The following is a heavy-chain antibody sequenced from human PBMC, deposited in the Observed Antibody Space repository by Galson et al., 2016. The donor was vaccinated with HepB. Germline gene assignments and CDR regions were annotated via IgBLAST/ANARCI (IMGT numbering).Heavy chain of an antibody. CDR1: GYNFIYYG. V-gene: IGHV1-18*01. Sequence: SVKVSCKADGYNFIYYGISWVRQAPGQGLEWLGWISPYNDNLDPAQKIRGRVTLTTDTSTSTAYMELRSLRSDDTAVYYCARVDNWTYDHWGQGTLVTVSS. D-gene: IGHD1-7*01. CDR2: ISPYNDNL. J-gene: IGHJ5*02. CDR3: ARVDNWTYDH.